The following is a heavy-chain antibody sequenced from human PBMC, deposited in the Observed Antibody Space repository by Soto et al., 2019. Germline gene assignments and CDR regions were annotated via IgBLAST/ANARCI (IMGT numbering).Heavy chain of an antibody. CDR2: INSDGSST. V-gene: IGHV3-74*01. CDR1: GFTFSSYW. D-gene: IGHD3-16*02. J-gene: IGHJ4*02. Sequence: GGSLRLSCAASGFTFSSYWMHWVRLAPGKGLVWVSRINSDGSSTSYADSVKGRFTISRDNAKNTLYLQMNSLRAEDTAVYYCAREQPNSEPPDYDYIWGSYRYTSGFDYWGQGTLVTVSS. CDR3: AREQPNSEPPDYDYIWGSYRYTSGFDY.